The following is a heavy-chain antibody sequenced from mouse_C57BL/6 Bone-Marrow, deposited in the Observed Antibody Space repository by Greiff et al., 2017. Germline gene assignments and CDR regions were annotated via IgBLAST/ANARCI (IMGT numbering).Heavy chain of an antibody. CDR3: ARYRYGSSVYYYAMDY. CDR2: IYPGDGDT. V-gene: IGHV1-80*01. D-gene: IGHD1-1*01. J-gene: IGHJ4*01. CDR1: GYAFSSYW. Sequence: QVQLKQSGAELVKPGASVKISCKASGYAFSSYWMNWVKQRPGKGLEWIGQIYPGDGDTNYNGKFKGKATLTADKSSSTAYMQLSSLTSEDSAVYYCARYRYGSSVYYYAMDYWGQGTSVTVSS.